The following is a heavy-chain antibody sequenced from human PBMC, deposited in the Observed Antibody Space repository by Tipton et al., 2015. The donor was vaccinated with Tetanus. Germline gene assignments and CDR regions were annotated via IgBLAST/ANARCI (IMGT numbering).Heavy chain of an antibody. D-gene: IGHD2-8*01. CDR3: VRGGMMYADY. CDR2: IWYDGSNP. Sequence: SLRLSCEGSGFTFKNHGMYWVRHTPDKGPEWVALIWYDGSNPKYADSVRGRLTISRDNAKNSPYLQLNSLRAEDTAVYYCVRGGMMYADYWGQGTLVTVSS. CDR1: GFTFKNHG. J-gene: IGHJ4*02. V-gene: IGHV3-33*01.